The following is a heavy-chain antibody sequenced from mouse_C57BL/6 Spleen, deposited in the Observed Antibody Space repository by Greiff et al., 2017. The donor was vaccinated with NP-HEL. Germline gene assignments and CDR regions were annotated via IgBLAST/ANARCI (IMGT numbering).Heavy chain of an antibody. CDR3: ARARKEGFMDY. CDR2: ISYSGST. Sequence: EVKLVESGPGMVKPSQSLSLTCTVTGYSITSGYDWHWIRHFPGNKLEWMGYISYSGSTNYNPSLKSRISITHDTSKNHFFLKLNSVTTEDTATYYCARARKEGFMDYWGQGTSVTVSS. V-gene: IGHV3-1*01. D-gene: IGHD1-3*01. CDR1: GYSITSGYD. J-gene: IGHJ4*01.